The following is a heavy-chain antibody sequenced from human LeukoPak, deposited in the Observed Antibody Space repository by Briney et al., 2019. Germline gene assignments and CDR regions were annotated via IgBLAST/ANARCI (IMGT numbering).Heavy chain of an antibody. J-gene: IGHJ4*02. CDR2: IKQDGSEK. CDR1: GFTFSNYN. D-gene: IGHD3-10*01. CDR3: ARGGVAPDD. V-gene: IGHV3-7*01. Sequence: GGSLRLSCAASGFTFSNYNMNWVRQAPGKGLEWVANIKQDGSEKNYVDFVKGRFTISRDNAKNSLHLQMNSLRAEDTAVYYCARGGVAPDDWGQGTLVTVSS.